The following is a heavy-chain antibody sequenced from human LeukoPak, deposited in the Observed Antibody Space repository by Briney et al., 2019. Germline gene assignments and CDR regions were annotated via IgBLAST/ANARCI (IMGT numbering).Heavy chain of an antibody. CDR2: SKPKSGGT. CDR1: GYTFTDYY. J-gene: IGHJ4*02. V-gene: IGHV1-2*02. CDR3: AKGGWELLRSHFDY. D-gene: IGHD1-26*01. Sequence: ASVKVSCKASGYTFTDYYIHWVRQAPGQGLEWMGWSKPKSGGTNYAQKFQGRVTMTRDTSISTAYMELRRLRSDDTAVYYCAKGGWELLRSHFDYWGQGTVVTVSS.